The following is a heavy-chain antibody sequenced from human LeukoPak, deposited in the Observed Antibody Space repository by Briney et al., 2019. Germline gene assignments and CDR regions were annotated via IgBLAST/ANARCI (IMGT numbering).Heavy chain of an antibody. Sequence: ASVTVSCKSSVYTFTIYDIIWVRQASGQGREWMGWMNTNSGHTGYAHKSQGTVTMTRSTSISTPYMELTSLTSEDSAVYYCARSIVGVRKRNDYWGQGTLVTVSS. CDR2: MNTNSGHT. CDR1: VYTFTIYD. CDR3: ARSIVGVRKRNDY. J-gene: IGHJ4*02. V-gene: IGHV1-8*01. D-gene: IGHD1-26*01.